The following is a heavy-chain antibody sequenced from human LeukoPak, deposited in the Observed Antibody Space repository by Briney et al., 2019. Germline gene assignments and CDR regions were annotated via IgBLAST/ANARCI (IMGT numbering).Heavy chain of an antibody. V-gene: IGHV4-59*01. Sequence: SESLSLTCTVSGGSISNYYWGWIRQPPGKGLEWLGYIYYSGTSNYSPSLYSRVTMSVATSKNQFSLKLTSVTAADTAVYYCATGANFGDSGLDAFDIWGQGTMVTVSS. J-gene: IGHJ3*02. CDR1: GGSISNYY. CDR3: ATGANFGDSGLDAFDI. CDR2: IYYSGTS. D-gene: IGHD4-17*01.